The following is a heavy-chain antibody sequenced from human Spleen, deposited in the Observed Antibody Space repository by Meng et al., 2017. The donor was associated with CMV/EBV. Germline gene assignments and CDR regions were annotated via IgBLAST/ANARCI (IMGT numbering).Heavy chain of an antibody. CDR3: AKVISSGSHFDALDF. J-gene: IGHJ3*01. CDR2: ISWNGGST. CDR1: GFNFDDYA. V-gene: IGHV3-43D*03. D-gene: IGHD3-10*01. Sequence: GVSLKISCAASGFNFDDYAMYWVRQAPGKGLEWVSLISWNGGSTYHVGSVKGRFTISRDNSKNSLYLQMNSLRPEDSALYYCAKVISSGSHFDALDFWGQGTMVTVSS.